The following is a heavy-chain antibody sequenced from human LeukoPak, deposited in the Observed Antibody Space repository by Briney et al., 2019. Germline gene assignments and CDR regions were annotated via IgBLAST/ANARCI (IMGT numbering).Heavy chain of an antibody. D-gene: IGHD6-19*01. V-gene: IGHV1-18*01. CDR2: ISAYNGNT. J-gene: IGHJ4*02. CDR3: ARDWGFMSSGSPPFDY. Sequence: ASVKVSCKASGGTFSSYAINWVRQAPGQGLEWMGRISAYNGNTNYAQKLQGRVTMTTDTSTSTAYMELRSLRSDDTAVYYCARDWGFMSSGSPPFDYWGQGTLVTVSS. CDR1: GGTFSSYA.